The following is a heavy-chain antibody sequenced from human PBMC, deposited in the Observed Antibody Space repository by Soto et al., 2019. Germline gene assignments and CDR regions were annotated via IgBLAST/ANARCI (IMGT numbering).Heavy chain of an antibody. CDR1: GFSFTTGKVA. Sequence: SPAEMVNPSATLTLSCTMYGFSFTTGKVAESWTRQRPGKALEWLAHIFSDTERSYSTSLHGRLTISKDTSGSQVVLSMTNVDPVDTATYYCARMNVDSYQFYYAIDVWGQGTTVTVSS. D-gene: IGHD4-17*01. J-gene: IGHJ6*02. CDR2: IFSDTER. CDR3: ARMNVDSYQFYYAIDV. V-gene: IGHV2-26*03.